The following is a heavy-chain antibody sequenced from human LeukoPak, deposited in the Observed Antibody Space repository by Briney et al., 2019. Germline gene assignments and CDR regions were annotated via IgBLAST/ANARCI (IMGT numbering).Heavy chain of an antibody. D-gene: IGHD7-27*01. CDR1: GYIFSNYG. CDR3: ARDFAWGSGGAPIDDNWLDP. CDR2: ISGHSGNT. Sequence: ASVKVSCKASGYIFSNYGITWVRQAPGHGLEWMGWISGHSGNTNYAQKFQDRATMTTDTSTSTAYMELRSLRFDDTAVYYCARDFAWGSGGAPIDDNWLDPWGQGTLVTVS. J-gene: IGHJ5*02. V-gene: IGHV1-18*01.